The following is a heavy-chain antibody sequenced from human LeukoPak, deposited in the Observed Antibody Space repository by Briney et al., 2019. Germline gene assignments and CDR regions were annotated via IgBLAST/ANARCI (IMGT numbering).Heavy chain of an antibody. D-gene: IGHD2-21*02. Sequence: PSETLSLTCTVSGGSISSGGYYWSWIRQHPGKGLEWIGFIYYSGATYYNPSLRSRLTISVDASKNQFSLKLSSVTAADTAVYYCARDAGDQGSGTDVWGRGTTVAVSS. CDR1: GGSISSGGYY. J-gene: IGHJ6*02. CDR2: IYYSGAT. CDR3: ARDAGDQGSGTDV. V-gene: IGHV4-31*03.